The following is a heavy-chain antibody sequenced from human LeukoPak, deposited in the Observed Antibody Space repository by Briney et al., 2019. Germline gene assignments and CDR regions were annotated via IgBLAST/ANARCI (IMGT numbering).Heavy chain of an antibody. J-gene: IGHJ5*02. D-gene: IGHD3-10*01. CDR2: INPSRGST. V-gene: IGHV1-46*01. Sequence: ASVKVSRKAPGYTFTSYYMHGGRQGPGQGLVWMGIINPSRGSTSYAQKFQGTVPLTRDTSTSTVYMELRSLRSEDTAVYYCATCCRGGSSWGQGTLVTVSS. CDR1: GYTFTSYY. CDR3: ATCCRGGSS.